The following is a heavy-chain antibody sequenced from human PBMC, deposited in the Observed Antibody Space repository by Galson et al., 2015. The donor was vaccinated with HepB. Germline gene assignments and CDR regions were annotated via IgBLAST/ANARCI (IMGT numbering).Heavy chain of an antibody. CDR2: IDPSDSYT. Sequence: QSGAEVKKPGESLGISCKGSGYSFTNYWINWVRQMPGKGLEWMGKIDPSDSYTNYSPSFQGHVTISADRSVRTAYLQWSSLKASDTAMYYCARQTGDGRYWFDPWGQGTLVTVSS. CDR1: GYSFTNYW. CDR3: ARQTGDGRYWFDP. V-gene: IGHV5-10-1*01. J-gene: IGHJ5*02. D-gene: IGHD7-27*01.